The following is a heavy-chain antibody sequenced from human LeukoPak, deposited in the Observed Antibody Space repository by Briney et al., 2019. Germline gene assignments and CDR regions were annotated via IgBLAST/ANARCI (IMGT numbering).Heavy chain of an antibody. Sequence: PGGSLRLSCEASGFTFSSYWMSWVRQAPGKGLEWVANINQDGSEKYYVDSVKGRFTISRDNAKNSLYLQMNSLRAEDTAVYYCARDRYYDFWSGYYPQYSYYGMDVWGQGTTVTVSS. V-gene: IGHV3-7*03. CDR1: GFTFSSYW. D-gene: IGHD3-3*01. CDR2: INQDGSEK. CDR3: ARDRYYDFWSGYYPQYSYYGMDV. J-gene: IGHJ6*02.